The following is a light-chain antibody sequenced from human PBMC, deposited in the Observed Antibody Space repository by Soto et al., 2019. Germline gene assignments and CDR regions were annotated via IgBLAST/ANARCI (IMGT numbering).Light chain of an antibody. CDR2: GNH. CDR1: GANIGGAYN. V-gene: IGLV1-40*01. CDR3: QSYDRSLSGYV. J-gene: IGLJ1*01. Sequence: STLTHPPSMSGAPGQSVTISSTGSGANIGGAYNVDWYQQLQGTAPKLRIYGNHHRPSGVPARFSGSKSGTSAALAIAGLQCEAEGDYYCQSYDRSLSGYVFGTGTTLTVL.